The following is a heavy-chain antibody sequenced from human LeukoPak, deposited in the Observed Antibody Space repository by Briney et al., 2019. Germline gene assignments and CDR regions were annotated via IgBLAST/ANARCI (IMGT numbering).Heavy chain of an antibody. CDR3: ARENWFAFDM. CDR2: ISGSGGST. V-gene: IGHV3-23*01. CDR1: GFTFSSYA. D-gene: IGHD3-9*01. Sequence: TGGSLRLSCAASGFTFSSYAMSWVRQAPGKGLEWVSAISGSGGSTYYADSVRGRFTISRDNAKNSLYLQMSSLRAEDTAVYYCARENWFAFDMWGQGTLVTVSS. J-gene: IGHJ3*02.